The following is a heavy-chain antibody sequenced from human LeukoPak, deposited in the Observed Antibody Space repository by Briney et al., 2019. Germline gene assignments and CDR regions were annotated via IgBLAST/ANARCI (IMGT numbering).Heavy chain of an antibody. Sequence: SETLSLTCAVYGGSFSGYYWSWIRQPPGKGLEWLGEINHSGSTNYNPSLKSRVTISVDTSKNQFSLKLSSVTAADTAVYYCARGGLTRYYYDSSGYPFDYWGQGTLVTVSS. CDR2: INHSGST. J-gene: IGHJ4*02. CDR1: GGSFSGYY. V-gene: IGHV4-34*01. D-gene: IGHD3-22*01. CDR3: ARGGLTRYYYDSSGYPFDY.